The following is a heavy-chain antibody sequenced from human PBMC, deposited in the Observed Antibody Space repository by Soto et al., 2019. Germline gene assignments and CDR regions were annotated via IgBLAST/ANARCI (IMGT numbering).Heavy chain of an antibody. D-gene: IGHD1-1*01. CDR3: ATDQLSLLNYDY. CDR1: GFTFSSYS. V-gene: IGHV3-21*01. CDR2: ISSSSAYI. Sequence: GGSLRLSCAASGFTFSSYSMTWVRQAPGKGLEWVSTISSSSAYIYYADSVKGRFSISRDNAKNSLYLHMNSLRAEDTALYYCATDQLSLLNYDYWGQGTLVTVSS. J-gene: IGHJ4*02.